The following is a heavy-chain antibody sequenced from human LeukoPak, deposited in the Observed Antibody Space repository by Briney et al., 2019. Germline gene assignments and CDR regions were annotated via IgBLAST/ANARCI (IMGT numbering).Heavy chain of an antibody. CDR3: AREKAYTYSAVFDY. D-gene: IGHD1-14*01. CDR2: ISSSGSVR. V-gene: IGHV3-11*04. Sequence: GGSLRLSCAASGFTFKNSWMSWVRQAPGKGLEWVSYISSSGSVRYYADSVKGRFTISRDNAKNSLYLQMNSLRAEDTAEYYCAREKAYTYSAVFDYWGQGILVTVSS. J-gene: IGHJ4*02. CDR1: GFTFKNSW.